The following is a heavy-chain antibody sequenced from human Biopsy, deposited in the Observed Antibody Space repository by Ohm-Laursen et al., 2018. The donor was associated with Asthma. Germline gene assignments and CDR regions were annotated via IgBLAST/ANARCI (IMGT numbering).Heavy chain of an antibody. Sequence: SGKVSCKSLGGTFNTYVIGWLRQAPGQGLEWMGGINSVFGTTTYPQKFQDSVTITADDSTSTVYMELSSLRSEDTAVYYCARKAGSCISRTCYSLDFWGQGTLVTVSS. CDR3: ARKAGSCISRTCYSLDF. CDR2: INSVFGTT. D-gene: IGHD2-2*01. J-gene: IGHJ4*02. V-gene: IGHV1-69*13. CDR1: GGTFNTYV.